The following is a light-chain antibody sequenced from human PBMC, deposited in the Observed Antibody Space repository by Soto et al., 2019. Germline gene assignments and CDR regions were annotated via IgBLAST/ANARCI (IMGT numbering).Light chain of an antibody. CDR1: SSNIGSNF. CDR3: AAWDDSLSGWV. CDR2: RNN. J-gene: IGLJ3*02. Sequence: QSVLTQPPSASGTPGQRVTISCSGSSSNIGSNFGYWYQQFPGTAPKLLIYRNNQRPSGVPDRFSGSKSGTSASLAISGLPSEDEADYYCAAWDDSLSGWVFGGGTQLTVL. V-gene: IGLV1-47*01.